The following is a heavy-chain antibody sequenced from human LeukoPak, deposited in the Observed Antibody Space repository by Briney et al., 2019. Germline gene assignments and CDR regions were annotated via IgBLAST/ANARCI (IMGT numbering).Heavy chain of an antibody. V-gene: IGHV3-64*01. D-gene: IGHD1-26*01. J-gene: IGHJ4*02. CDR3: ARDSEVGATDY. CDR1: GFTFSSYA. Sequence: GGSLRPSRAPSGFTFSSYAMHWVRHAPGKGLEYVSAISSNGGSTYYANSVKGRFTISRDNSKNTLYLQMGSLRAEDMAVYYCARDSEVGATDYWGQGTLVTVSS. CDR2: ISSNGGST.